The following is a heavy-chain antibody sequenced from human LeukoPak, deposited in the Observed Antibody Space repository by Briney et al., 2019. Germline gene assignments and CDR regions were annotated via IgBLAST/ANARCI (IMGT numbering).Heavy chain of an antibody. V-gene: IGHV6-1*01. CDR3: ARRLTQYDCFDP. D-gene: IGHD2-2*01. J-gene: IGHJ5*02. CDR2: TYYRSTWYN. Sequence: SQTLSLTCTISGDSVLSNSVTWNWIRQSPSRGLEWLGRTYYRSTWYNDYAVSVRGRITVNPDTSKNQFSLHLNSVTPEDTAVYYCARRLTQYDCFDPWGQGILVTVSS. CDR1: GDSVLSNSVT.